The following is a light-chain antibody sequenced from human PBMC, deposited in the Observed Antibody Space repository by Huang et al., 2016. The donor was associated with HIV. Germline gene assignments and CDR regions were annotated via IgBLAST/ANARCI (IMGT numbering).Light chain of an antibody. CDR1: RSVSNYY. CDR2: AAS. Sequence: EIVLTQSPRSLSLSPGEKATLHCRASRSVSNYYLAWYQQKPGQSPRLLIHAASTRASGSPGRFSGSGSGTAFTLTITRLEPEDSAVYFCHQYGTPPWTFGQGTRVEI. V-gene: IGKV3-20*01. J-gene: IGKJ1*01. CDR3: HQYGTPPWT.